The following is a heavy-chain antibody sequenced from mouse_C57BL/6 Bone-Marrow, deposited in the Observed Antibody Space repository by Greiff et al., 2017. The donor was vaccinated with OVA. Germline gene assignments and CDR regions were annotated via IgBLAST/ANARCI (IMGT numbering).Heavy chain of an antibody. J-gene: IGHJ2*01. V-gene: IGHV14-4*01. Sequence: VQLQQSGAELVRPGASVKLSCTASGFNIKDDYMHWVKQRPEQGLEWIGWIDPENGDTEYASEFQGKATITADTSSNTAYLQLSSLTSEDTAVYYCTTDYGSSYDYWGQGTTLTVSS. CDR2: IDPENGDT. CDR1: GFNIKDDY. D-gene: IGHD1-1*01. CDR3: TTDYGSSYDY.